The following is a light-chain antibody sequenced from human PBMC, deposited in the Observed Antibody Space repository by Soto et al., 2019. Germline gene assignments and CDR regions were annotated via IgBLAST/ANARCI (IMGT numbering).Light chain of an antibody. J-gene: IGLJ3*02. CDR3: AAWDGSLQSGV. CDR2: TNN. CDR1: SSNIGSHL. V-gene: IGLV1-44*01. Sequence: QAVVTQPPSVSGTPGQRVTISCSGSSSNIGSHLVNWYQQVPGTAPRLLIYTNNQRPSGVPDRFSDSKSGTSASLAISGLQYEDEADYYCAAWDGSLQSGVFGGGTKVTVL.